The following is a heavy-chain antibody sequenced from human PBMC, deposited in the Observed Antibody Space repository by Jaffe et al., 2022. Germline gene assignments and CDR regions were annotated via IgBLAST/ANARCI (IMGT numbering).Heavy chain of an antibody. D-gene: IGHD5-18*01. Sequence: EVQLVESGGGLVQPGGSLRLSCAASGFTFSSYEMNWVRQAPGKGLEWVSYISSSGSTIYYADSVKGRFTISRDNAKNSLYLQMNSLRAEDTAVYYCARDWMDVDTAMVTEFDYWGQGTLVTVSS. J-gene: IGHJ4*02. CDR3: ARDWMDVDTAMVTEFDY. V-gene: IGHV3-48*03. CDR2: ISSSGSTI. CDR1: GFTFSSYE.